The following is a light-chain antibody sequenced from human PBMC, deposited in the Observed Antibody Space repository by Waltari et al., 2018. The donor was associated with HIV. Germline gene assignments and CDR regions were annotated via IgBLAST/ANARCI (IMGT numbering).Light chain of an antibody. CDR1: EIVSSY. CDR3: HHRSNWPLT. Sequence: EVVLTQSPATLSWSPGERVTLSCRASEIVSSYLAWYQQKPGQAPRLLIYDASNRATGIPARFSGSGSGTDFTLTISSLEPEDFAVYYCHHRSNWPLTFGGGTKVEI. V-gene: IGKV3-11*01. CDR2: DAS. J-gene: IGKJ4*01.